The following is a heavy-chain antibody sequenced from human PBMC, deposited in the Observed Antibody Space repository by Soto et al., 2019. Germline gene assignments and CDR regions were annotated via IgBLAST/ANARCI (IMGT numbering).Heavy chain of an antibody. J-gene: IGHJ6*02. V-gene: IGHV4-39*01. CDR3: ASETGWGGDPHYFYYGMDV. CDR2: IYYSGSA. Sequence: PSETLSLTCAVSGDSISSSTWGWIRQPTGKGLEWIGSIYYSGSAYYHPSLQSRVTIPVDTSKNKFSLQLSSVTAADTAVYYCASETGWGGDPHYFYYGMDVGAQGTTVTVSS. D-gene: IGHD2-21*02. CDR1: GDSISSST.